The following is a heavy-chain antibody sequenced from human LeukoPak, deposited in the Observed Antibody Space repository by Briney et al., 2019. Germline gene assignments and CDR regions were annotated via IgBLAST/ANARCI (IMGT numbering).Heavy chain of an antibody. CDR1: GYSFTSYW. Sequence: GESLKISCKGSGYSFTSYWIGWVRQVPGKGLEWMGIIYPGDSDTRYSPSFQGQVTISADKSISTAYLQWSSLKASDTAMYYCARVHYYETSDWGNYFDYWGQGTLVTVSS. CDR3: ARVHYYETSDWGNYFDY. D-gene: IGHD3-22*01. CDR2: IYPGDSDT. J-gene: IGHJ4*02. V-gene: IGHV5-51*01.